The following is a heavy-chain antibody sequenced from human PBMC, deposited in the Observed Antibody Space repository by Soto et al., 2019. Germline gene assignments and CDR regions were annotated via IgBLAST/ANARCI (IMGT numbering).Heavy chain of an antibody. CDR1: GFTFSSYA. CDR2: ISYDGSNK. V-gene: IGHV3-30-3*01. Sequence: QVQLVESGGGVVQPGRSLRLSCAASGFTFSSYAMHWVRQAPGKGLEWVAVISYDGSNKYYADSVRGRFTISRDNSKNQLYLQMNGLRAEDTAVYYCARDLRWGLTKGPFDYWGQGTLVTVSS. D-gene: IGHD4-17*01. J-gene: IGHJ4*02. CDR3: ARDLRWGLTKGPFDY.